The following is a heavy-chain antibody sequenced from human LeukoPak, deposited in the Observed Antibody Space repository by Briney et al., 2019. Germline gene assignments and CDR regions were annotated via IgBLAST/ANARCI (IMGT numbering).Heavy chain of an antibody. CDR2: IGGGGGST. D-gene: IGHD1-26*01. CDR3: AKDLAGSGSYSFDY. CDR1: GFTFSNYA. Sequence: HPGGSLRLSCAASGFTFSNYAMNGVPQAPGRGLNGVSAIGGGGGSTYYAASVKGRFTISRDNSTNTLYLQMNSLRAEDTAVYYCAKDLAGSGSYSFDYWGEGTLVTVSA. J-gene: IGHJ4*02. V-gene: IGHV3-23*01.